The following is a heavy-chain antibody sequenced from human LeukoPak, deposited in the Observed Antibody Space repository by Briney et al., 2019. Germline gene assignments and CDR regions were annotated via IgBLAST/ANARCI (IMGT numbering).Heavy chain of an antibody. CDR2: INPNSGGT. J-gene: IGHJ4*02. V-gene: IGHV1-2*02. CDR1: GYTFTSYG. D-gene: IGHD6-19*01. Sequence: EASVKVSCKASGYTFTSYGISWVRQAPGQGLEWMGWINPNSGGTNHAQKFQGRVSMTRDTSISTAYMELSRLRSDDTAVYYCAQSSGWDSLKYWGQGTLVTVSS. CDR3: AQSSGWDSLKY.